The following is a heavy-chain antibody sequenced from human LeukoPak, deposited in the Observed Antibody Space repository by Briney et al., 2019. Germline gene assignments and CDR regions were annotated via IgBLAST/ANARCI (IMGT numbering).Heavy chain of an antibody. V-gene: IGHV4-34*01. CDR3: AGGGKYYWASDF. D-gene: IGHD3-10*01. CDR2: INHSGST. J-gene: IGHJ4*02. Sequence: SETLSLTCAVYGGSFSGYYWSWIRQPPGKGLEWIGEINHSGSTNYNPSLKSRVTISVDTSKNQFSLKLSSVTALDTAIYYCAGGGKYYWASDFWGQGTLVTVSS. CDR1: GGSFSGYY.